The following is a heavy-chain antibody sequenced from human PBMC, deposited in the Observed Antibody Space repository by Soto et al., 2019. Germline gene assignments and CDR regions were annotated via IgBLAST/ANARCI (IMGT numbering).Heavy chain of an antibody. V-gene: IGHV3-30*14. D-gene: IGHD5-12*01. J-gene: IGHJ3*02. Sequence: QMYLVESGGGVVQPGRSLRLSCAASGFTIGAYTMHWVRQAPGKGLEWVAAISYDGNSERYTDPVKGRFTVSRDNPSDTLYLQMNSLRVEDTAVYYCARDGYSGRSDGFDIWGQGTMVTVSS. CDR3: ARDGYSGRSDGFDI. CDR1: GFTIGAYT. CDR2: ISYDGNSE.